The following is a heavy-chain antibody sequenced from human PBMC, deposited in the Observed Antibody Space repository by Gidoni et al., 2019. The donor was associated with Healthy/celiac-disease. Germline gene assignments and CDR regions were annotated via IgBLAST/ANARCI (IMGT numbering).Heavy chain of an antibody. CDR1: GFTLRSYS. CDR2: ISSSSRTI. J-gene: IGHJ4*02. V-gene: IGHV3-48*02. CDR3: ARVRPAQQLATI. Sequence: EVQLVESGGGLVQPGGSLTLSCAATGFTLRSYSMNWVRQAPGKGLEWVSYISSSSRTIYYADSVKGRFTISRDNAKNSLYLQMNSLRDEDTAVYYCARVRPAQQLATIWGQGTLVTVSS. D-gene: IGHD6-13*01.